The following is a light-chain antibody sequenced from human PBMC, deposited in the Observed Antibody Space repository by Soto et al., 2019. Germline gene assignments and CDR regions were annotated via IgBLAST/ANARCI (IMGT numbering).Light chain of an antibody. CDR2: ENN. Sequence: QSVLTQPPSVSAAPGQKVTISCSGSSFNIGNNYVSWYQQLPGTAPKLLIYENNKRPSGILDRFSGSKSGTSATLGITGLQTGDEADYYCGTWDSSLSAFVFGTGTKVTVL. V-gene: IGLV1-51*02. CDR1: SFNIGNNY. CDR3: GTWDSSLSAFV. J-gene: IGLJ1*01.